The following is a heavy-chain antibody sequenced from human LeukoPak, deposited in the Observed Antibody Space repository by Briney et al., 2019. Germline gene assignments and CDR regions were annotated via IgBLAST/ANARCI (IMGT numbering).Heavy chain of an antibody. CDR1: GFTFSSYG. Sequence: GGSLRLSCAASGFTFSSYGMHWVRQAPGRGLVWVSRIASDGSSTTYADSVKGRFSISRDSAKNTLYLQMNSLRVEDTAVYYCARGRPHGNDYWGQGTLVTVSS. CDR2: IASDGSST. CDR3: ARGRPHGNDY. V-gene: IGHV3-74*01. D-gene: IGHD4-23*01. J-gene: IGHJ4*02.